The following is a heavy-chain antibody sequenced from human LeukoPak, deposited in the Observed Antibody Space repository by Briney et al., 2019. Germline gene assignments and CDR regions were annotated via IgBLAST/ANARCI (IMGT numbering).Heavy chain of an antibody. CDR2: ISGGGRST. CDR3: ARGWGFSPGDI. D-gene: IGHD2/OR15-2a*01. J-gene: IGHJ3*02. V-gene: IGHV3-23*01. CDR1: GFTFSTCA. Sequence: GGSLRLSCAASGFTFSTCAVSWVRQAPGKGLEWVSTISGGGRSTDYADSVKGHFTISRDNSKNTLYLQMNSLRAEDTAVYYCARGWGFSPGDIWGQGTMVTVSS.